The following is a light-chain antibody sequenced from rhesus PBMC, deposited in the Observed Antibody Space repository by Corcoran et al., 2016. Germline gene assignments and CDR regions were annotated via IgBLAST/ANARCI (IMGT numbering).Light chain of an antibody. CDR3: MQSLQTPFT. Sequence: DIVMTQTPLSLSLTPGESASISCRSSQSLLYSDGYTHLHWYLQKPGPSPHLVFYLGSNRASGGPQRFSGTGSGTDFTLKISSVEAEDVGVYYCMQSLQTPFTFGPGTKLEIK. J-gene: IGKJ3*01. CDR2: LGS. V-gene: IGKV2-78*01. CDR1: QSLLYSDGYTH.